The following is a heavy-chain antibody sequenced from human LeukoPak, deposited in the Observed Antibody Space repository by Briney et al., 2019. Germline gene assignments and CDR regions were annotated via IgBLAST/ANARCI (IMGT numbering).Heavy chain of an antibody. CDR3: AREAVGATNEFDY. CDR2: INWNGGST. J-gene: IGHJ4*02. D-gene: IGHD1-26*01. Sequence: GGSLRLSCAASGFTLDNYGLSWVGQGPGKGLEWVSGINWNGGSTGYADSVKGRFTISRDNAKNSLYLQMNSLRAEDTALYYCAREAVGATNEFDYWGQGTLVTVSS. V-gene: IGHV3-20*04. CDR1: GFTLDNYG.